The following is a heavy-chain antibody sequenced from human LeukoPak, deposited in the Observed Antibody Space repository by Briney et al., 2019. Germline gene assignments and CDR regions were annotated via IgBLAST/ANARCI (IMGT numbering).Heavy chain of an antibody. CDR1: GYTFTNYG. V-gene: IGHV1-18*01. D-gene: IGHD3-16*01. CDR2: ISAYNGNT. Sequence: ASVKVSCKASGYTFTNYGISWVRQAPGQGLEWMGWISAYNGNTKYAQKLQGRVTMTTDTSTSTAYMELRSLRSDDTAVYYCARDILNWGVGPQPLDYWGQGTLVTVSS. CDR3: ARDILNWGVGPQPLDY. J-gene: IGHJ4*02.